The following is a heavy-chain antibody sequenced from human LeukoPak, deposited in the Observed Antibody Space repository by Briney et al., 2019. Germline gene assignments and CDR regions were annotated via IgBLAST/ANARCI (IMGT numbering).Heavy chain of an antibody. D-gene: IGHD1-1*01. CDR3: GSGPVGTTVP. J-gene: IGHJ5*02. V-gene: IGHV3-23*01. Sequence: GGSLRLSCAASGFTFYNYAMSWVRQAPGKGLEWVSAISGSGGGTYYADSVRGRFTISRDNSKNTLYLQMHSLIAADTAVYYCGSGPVGTTVPWGQGTLVTVSS. CDR1: GFTFYNYA. CDR2: ISGSGGGT.